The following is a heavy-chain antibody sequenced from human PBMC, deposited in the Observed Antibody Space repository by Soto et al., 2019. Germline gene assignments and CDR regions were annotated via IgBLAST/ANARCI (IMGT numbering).Heavy chain of an antibody. Sequence: EVQLLESGGGLVQPGGSLRLSCAASGFTFNNYAMTWVRQAPGKGLEWVSAISGGGDSTSYADSVKGRFTVSRDGSKNTLYLEMSSLRAADPALYYCAKGRGGSGSLTPRVDFWGQGTPVTVSS. D-gene: IGHD3-10*01. CDR2: ISGGGDST. V-gene: IGHV3-23*01. CDR3: AKGRGGSGSLTPRVDF. J-gene: IGHJ4*02. CDR1: GFTFNNYA.